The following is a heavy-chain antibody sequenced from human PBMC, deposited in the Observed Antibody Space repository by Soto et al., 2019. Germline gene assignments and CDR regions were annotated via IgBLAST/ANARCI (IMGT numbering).Heavy chain of an antibody. J-gene: IGHJ4*02. D-gene: IGHD6-19*01. Sequence: EVQLVESGGGLVQPGGSLRLSCAASGFTFSSYSMNWVRQAPGKGLEWVSYISSSSSTIYYADSVKGRFTISRDNAKNSLYLQMNSPRDEDTAVYYCARAGAWLVYWGQGTLVTVSS. CDR1: GFTFSSYS. V-gene: IGHV3-48*02. CDR2: ISSSSSTI. CDR3: ARAGAWLVY.